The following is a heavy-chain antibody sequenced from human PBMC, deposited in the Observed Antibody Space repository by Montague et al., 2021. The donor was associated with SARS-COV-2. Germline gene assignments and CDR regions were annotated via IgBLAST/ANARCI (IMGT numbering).Heavy chain of an antibody. CDR1: GFSFSDYY. V-gene: IGHV3-11*06. CDR3: ARDVAMAYHYYGMDV. CDR2: ISSSSTYT. J-gene: IGHJ6*02. Sequence: SLRLSCAASGFSFSDYYMSWIRQAPEKGLEWLSYISSSSTYTNYADSVKGRFTISRDNAKNSLYLQMNSLRAEDTAVYYCARDVAMAYHYYGMDVWGQGATVTVSS. D-gene: IGHD5-24*01.